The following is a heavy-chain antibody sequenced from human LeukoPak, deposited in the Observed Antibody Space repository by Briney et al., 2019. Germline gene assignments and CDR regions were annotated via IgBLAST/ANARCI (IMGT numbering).Heavy chain of an antibody. D-gene: IGHD3-22*01. Sequence: PGGSLRLSCAASRFTFSSHSMNWVRQAPGKGLEWVSSISGSGSYIYYADSVKGRFTIPSDNAKNSLYLQMNSLRAEDTAVYYCARGPADKFDYWGQGTLVTVSS. V-gene: IGHV3-21*01. CDR1: RFTFSSHS. CDR2: ISGSGSYI. CDR3: ARGPADKFDY. J-gene: IGHJ4*02.